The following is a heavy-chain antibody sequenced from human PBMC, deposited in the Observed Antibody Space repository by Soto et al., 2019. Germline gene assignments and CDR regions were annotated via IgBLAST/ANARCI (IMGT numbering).Heavy chain of an antibody. CDR1: GFSLSNARLG. D-gene: IGHD2-2*01. V-gene: IGHV2-26*01. Sequence: QVTLKESGPVVVKPTETLTLTCTVSGFSLSNARLGVSWIRQPPGRALEWLAHIFSNDEKSYSSSLKNRVTISKDTSKSQVVLTMTNMDPVDSATYYCALIKDCSRTDCYLASFDPWGQGTLVTVSS. J-gene: IGHJ5*02. CDR2: IFSNDEK. CDR3: ALIKDCSRTDCYLASFDP.